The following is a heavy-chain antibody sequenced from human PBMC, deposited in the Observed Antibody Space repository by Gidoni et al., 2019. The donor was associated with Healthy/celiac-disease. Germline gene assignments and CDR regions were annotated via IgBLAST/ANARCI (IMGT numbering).Heavy chain of an antibody. J-gene: IGHJ4*02. CDR1: GFTFSIYS. CDR3: ARVQVVTPCGDY. V-gene: IGHV3-21*01. Sequence: EVQLVESGGGLVRPGGSLRLSCSASGFTFSIYSMNWVRQAPGKGLEWVSSISSSSSYIYYADSVKGRFTISRDNAKNSLYLQMNSLRAEDTAVYYCARVQVVTPCGDYWGQGTLVTVSS. D-gene: IGHD2-21*02. CDR2: ISSSSSYI.